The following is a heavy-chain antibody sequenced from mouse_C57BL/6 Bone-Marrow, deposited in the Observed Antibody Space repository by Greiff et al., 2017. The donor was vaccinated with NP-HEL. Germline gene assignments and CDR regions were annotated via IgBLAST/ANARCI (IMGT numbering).Heavy chain of an antibody. V-gene: IGHV5-17*01. Sequence: EVMLVESGGGLVKPGGSLKLSCAASGFTFSDYGMHWVRQAPEKGLEWVAYISSGSSTIYYADTVKGRFTISRDNAKNTLFLQMTSLRSVDTAMYYCARPLLLRSFAYWGQGTLVTVSA. D-gene: IGHD1-1*01. CDR2: ISSGSSTI. J-gene: IGHJ3*01. CDR1: GFTFSDYG. CDR3: ARPLLLRSFAY.